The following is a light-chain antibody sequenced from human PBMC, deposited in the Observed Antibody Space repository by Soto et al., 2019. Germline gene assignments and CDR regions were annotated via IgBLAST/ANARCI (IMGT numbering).Light chain of an antibody. CDR2: GAS. J-gene: IGKJ4*01. V-gene: IGKV3-20*01. CDR3: QQYGSSPLT. CDR1: QSVSSSIF. Sequence: EIVLTQSPGTLSLSPGERATLSCRASQSVSSSIFLAWYQQKPGQAPRLLIYGASSRATGIPDRFSGSGSGTDFTLTISRLEPEDFAVYYCQQYGSSPLTFGGGTKVEIK.